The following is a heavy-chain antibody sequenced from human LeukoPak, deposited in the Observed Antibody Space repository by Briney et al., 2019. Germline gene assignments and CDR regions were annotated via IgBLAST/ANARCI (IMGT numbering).Heavy chain of an antibody. V-gene: IGHV3-21*01. CDR1: GFTFSDYT. Sequence: GGSLRLSSAASGFTFSDYTMNWVRQAPGKGLEWVSSISSTSDYIYYADSVKGRFTISRDNSKNTLFLQMNSPRAEDTAVYYCAREARALDYWGQGTLVTVSS. CDR2: ISSTSDYI. CDR3: AREARALDY. J-gene: IGHJ4*02.